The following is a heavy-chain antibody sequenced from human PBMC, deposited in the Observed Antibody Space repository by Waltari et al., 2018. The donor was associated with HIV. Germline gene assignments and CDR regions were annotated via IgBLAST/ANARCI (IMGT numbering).Heavy chain of an antibody. J-gene: IGHJ2*01. Sequence: QVQLQESGPGLVKPSETLSLTCAVSGYSISNGYFRGWIRQPPGKGLEWIGSSYQSGDTHYNPSLKSRVTISLDMSKNQFSLKLTSVTAADTAVYYCARRPSGSTGYWYFDLWSRGTLVTVSS. CDR2: SYQSGDT. CDR1: GYSISNGYF. CDR3: ARRPSGSTGYWYFDL. V-gene: IGHV4-38-2*01. D-gene: IGHD6-19*01.